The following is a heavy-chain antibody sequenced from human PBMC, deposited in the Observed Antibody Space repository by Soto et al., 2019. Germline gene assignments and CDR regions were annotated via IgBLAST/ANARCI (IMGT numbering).Heavy chain of an antibody. CDR3: ARVPVAGLGAYYYYGMDV. CDR1: GGTFSSYA. CDR2: IIPIFGTA. Sequence: VASVKVSCKASGGTFSSYAISWVRQAPGQGLEWMGGIIPIFGTANYAQKFQGRVTITADESASTAYMELSSLRSEDTAVYYCARVPVAGLGAYYYYGMDVWGQGTTVTVSS. D-gene: IGHD6-19*01. V-gene: IGHV1-69*13. J-gene: IGHJ6*02.